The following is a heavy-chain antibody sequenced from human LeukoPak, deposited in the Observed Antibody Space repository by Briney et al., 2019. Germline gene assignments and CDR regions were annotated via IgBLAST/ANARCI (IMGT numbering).Heavy chain of an antibody. V-gene: IGHV4-61*09. Sequence: PSETLSLTCTVSGGSISSGSYYWSWIRQPAGKGLEWIGHIYTSGSTNYNPSLKSRVTISVDTSKHQFSLKLRSVTAADTAVYYCARQIAAAGNSYYYYYMDVWGKGITVTVSS. CDR2: IYTSGST. J-gene: IGHJ6*03. CDR1: GGSISSGSYY. CDR3: ARQIAAAGNSYYYYYMDV. D-gene: IGHD6-13*01.